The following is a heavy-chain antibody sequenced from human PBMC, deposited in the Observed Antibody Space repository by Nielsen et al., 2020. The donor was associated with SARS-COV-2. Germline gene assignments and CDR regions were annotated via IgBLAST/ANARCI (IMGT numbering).Heavy chain of an antibody. CDR3: ARGWVHIVATIYYYYYYGMDV. CDR2: MNPNSGNT. CDR1: GYTFTSCD. D-gene: IGHD5-12*01. J-gene: IGHJ6*02. Sequence: ASVKVSCKASGYTFTSCDINWVRQATGQGLEWMGWMNPNSGNTGYAQKIQGRVTMTRNTSISTAYMELSSLRSEDTAVYYCARGWVHIVATIYYYYYYGMDVWGQGTTVTVSS. V-gene: IGHV1-8*01.